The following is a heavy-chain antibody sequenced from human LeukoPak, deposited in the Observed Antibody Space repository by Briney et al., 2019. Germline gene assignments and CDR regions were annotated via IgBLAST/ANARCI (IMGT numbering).Heavy chain of an antibody. D-gene: IGHD6-13*01. V-gene: IGHV1-8*01. CDR1: GYTFTSYD. J-gene: IGHJ4*02. CDR2: MNPNSGNT. Sequence: ASVKVSCKASGYTFTSYDINWVRQATGQGLEWMGWMNPNSGNTGYAQKFQGRVTMTRNTSISTAYMELSSLRSEDTAVYYCARGDSSSWYPDYWGQGTLVTVSS. CDR3: ARGDSSSWYPDY.